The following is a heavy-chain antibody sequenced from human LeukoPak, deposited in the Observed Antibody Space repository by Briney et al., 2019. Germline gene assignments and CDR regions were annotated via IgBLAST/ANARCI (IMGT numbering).Heavy chain of an antibody. Sequence: PSETLSLTCTVSGGSISSYYWSWIRQPPGKGLEWIGYIYYRGSTNYNPSLKSRVTISVDTSKNQFSLKLSSVTAADTAVYYCARDGFGYYDSSGYYLGAFDIWGQGTMVTVSS. CDR2: IYYRGST. CDR3: ARDGFGYYDSSGYYLGAFDI. V-gene: IGHV4-59*01. J-gene: IGHJ3*02. D-gene: IGHD3-22*01. CDR1: GGSISSYY.